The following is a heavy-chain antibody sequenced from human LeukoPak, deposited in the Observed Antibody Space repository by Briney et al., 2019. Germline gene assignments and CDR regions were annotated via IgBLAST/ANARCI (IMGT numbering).Heavy chain of an antibody. CDR1: GFSFSKFY. D-gene: IGHD4-17*01. CDR2: IKHDGSES. V-gene: IGHV3-7*03. CDR3: TRDEGATVITYRFDY. J-gene: IGHJ4*02. Sequence: GGSLRLSCAASGFSFSKFYMSWVRQAPGKGLEWLANIKHDGSESYHVDSVKGRFTISRDNAENSLYLQMNSLRAEDTAVYYCTRDEGATVITYRFDYWGQGTLVTVSS.